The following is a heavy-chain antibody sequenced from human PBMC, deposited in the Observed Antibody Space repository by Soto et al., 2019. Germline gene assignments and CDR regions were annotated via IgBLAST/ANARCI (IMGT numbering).Heavy chain of an antibody. J-gene: IGHJ4*02. Sequence: QVQLQQWGAGLLKPSETLSLTCAVYGGSFSGYYWSWIRQPPGKGLEWTGEINHSGSTNYNPSLKSRVTISVDTSKNQFSLKLSSVTAADTAVYYCARQTYYDFWSGYYGASYFDYWGQGTLVTVSS. V-gene: IGHV4-34*01. CDR2: INHSGST. CDR3: ARQTYYDFWSGYYGASYFDY. D-gene: IGHD3-3*01. CDR1: GGSFSGYY.